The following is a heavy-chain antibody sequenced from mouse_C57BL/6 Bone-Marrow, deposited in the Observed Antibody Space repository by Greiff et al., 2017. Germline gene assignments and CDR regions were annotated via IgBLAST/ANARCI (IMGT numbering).Heavy chain of an antibody. CDR1: GFTFSDYG. J-gene: IGHJ2*01. CDR2: ISSGSSTI. D-gene: IGHD1-1*01. V-gene: IGHV5-17*01. Sequence: EVKVVESGGGLVKPGGSLKLSCAASGFTFSDYGMHWVRQAPEKGLEWVAYISSGSSTIYYADTVKGRFTISRDNAKNTLFLQMTSLRSEDTAMYYCARCYGSPYYFDYWGQGTTLTVSS. CDR3: ARCYGSPYYFDY.